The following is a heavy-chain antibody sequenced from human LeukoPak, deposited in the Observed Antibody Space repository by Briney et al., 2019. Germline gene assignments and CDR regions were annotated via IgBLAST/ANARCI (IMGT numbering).Heavy chain of an antibody. CDR3: ARGHYGMDV. J-gene: IGHJ6*02. CDR2: ISGSGGST. Sequence: PGGSLRLSCAASGFTFSSYAMSWVRQAPGKGLEWVSAISGSGGSTYYADSVKGRFTISRDNPKNSVYLQMSSLRAEDTAVYYCARGHYGMDVWGQGTTVTVSS. CDR1: GFTFSSYA. V-gene: IGHV3-23*01. D-gene: IGHD3-16*01.